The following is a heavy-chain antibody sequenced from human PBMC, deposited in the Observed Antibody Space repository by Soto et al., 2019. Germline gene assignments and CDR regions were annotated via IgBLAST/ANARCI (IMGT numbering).Heavy chain of an antibody. CDR2: ISYDSTKT. D-gene: IGHD1-26*01. J-gene: IGHJ6*02. Sequence: GGSLRLSCAASGFTFNSYGMHWVRQGPGNGLEWVAFISYDSTKTYYADSVKGRFTISRDNSNSALYVQMNSLTGEDTAVYYCARTRSAWSDFHYYSLDVWGQGTTVT. V-gene: IGHV3-30*03. CDR3: ARTRSAWSDFHYYSLDV. CDR1: GFTFNSYG.